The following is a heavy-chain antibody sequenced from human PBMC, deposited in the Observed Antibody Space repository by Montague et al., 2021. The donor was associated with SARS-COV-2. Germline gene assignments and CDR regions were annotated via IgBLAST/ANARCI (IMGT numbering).Heavy chain of an antibody. D-gene: IGHD3-3*01. CDR2: ISTSSSTI. J-gene: IGHJ4*02. CDR3: ARDGGTITIFGVLSMLRYLDY. CDR1: GFTFSSYS. Sequence: SLRLSCAASGFTFSSYSMNWVRQAPGKGLEWVSFISTSSSTIYYADSVKGRFTISRDNAKNSLYLQMNSLRDEDTAVFYCARDGGTITIFGVLSMLRYLDYWGQGTLVTVSS. V-gene: IGHV3-48*02.